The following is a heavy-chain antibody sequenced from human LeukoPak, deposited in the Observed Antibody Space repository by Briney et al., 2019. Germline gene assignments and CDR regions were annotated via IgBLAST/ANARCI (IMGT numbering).Heavy chain of an antibody. CDR3: ARTSGWYYFDY. D-gene: IGHD6-19*01. J-gene: IGHJ4*02. CDR1: GFTVSSDY. CDR2: IYSGGST. V-gene: IGHV3-53*01. Sequence: PGGSLRLSCAASGFTVSSDYMSWVRQAPGKGLEWVSVIYSGGSTYYADSVKGRFTISRDNSKNTLYLQMISLRAEDTAVYYCARTSGWYYFDYWGQGTLVTVPS.